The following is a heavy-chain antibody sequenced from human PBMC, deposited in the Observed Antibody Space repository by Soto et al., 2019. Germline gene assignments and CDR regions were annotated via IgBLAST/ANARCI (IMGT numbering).Heavy chain of an antibody. Sequence: QVQLVESGGGVVQPGRSLRLSCAASGFTFSSYGMHWVRQAPGKGLEWVAVIWYDGSNKYYADSVKGRFTISRDNSKNTLYLQMNSLRAEDTAVYYCARGAVAGPGEYYFDYWGQGTLVTVSS. D-gene: IGHD6-19*01. CDR1: GFTFSSYG. J-gene: IGHJ4*02. CDR3: ARGAVAGPGEYYFDY. V-gene: IGHV3-33*01. CDR2: IWYDGSNK.